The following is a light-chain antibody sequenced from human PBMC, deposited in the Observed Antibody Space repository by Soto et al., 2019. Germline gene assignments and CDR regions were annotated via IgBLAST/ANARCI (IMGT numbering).Light chain of an antibody. CDR1: QSVTSNY. CDR3: QQYGTSPQT. CDR2: DTS. Sequence: EIVLTQSPGTLSLSPGERATLSCRASQSVTSNYLAWYQQKPGQAPGLLIYDTSTRASGVPDRFSGSGSGTEFTHTTSRLEPEDFAVYYCQQYGTSPQTFGQGTKVDFK. J-gene: IGKJ1*01. V-gene: IGKV3-20*01.